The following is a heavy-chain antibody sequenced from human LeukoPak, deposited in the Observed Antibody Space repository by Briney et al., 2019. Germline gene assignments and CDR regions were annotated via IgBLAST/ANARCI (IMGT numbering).Heavy chain of an antibody. V-gene: IGHV1-18*01. CDR3: ARSSPPIASFCSGGTCYSGGFDP. CDR1: GYTFINYG. Sequence: ASVKVSCKASGYTFINYGITWVRQAPGQGLEWMGWITTYNGNTYYAQNFQGRVTMTADTSTSTAYMEVRSLRSDDTAVYYCARSSPPIASFCSGGTCYSGGFDPWGQGTLVTVSS. J-gene: IGHJ5*02. CDR2: ITTYNGNT. D-gene: IGHD2-15*01.